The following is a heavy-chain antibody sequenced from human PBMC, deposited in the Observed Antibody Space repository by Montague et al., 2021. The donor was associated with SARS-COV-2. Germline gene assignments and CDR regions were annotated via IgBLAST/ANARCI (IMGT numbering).Heavy chain of an antibody. D-gene: IGHD3-10*01. J-gene: IGHJ6*02. CDR1: GGSINSYY. Sequence: SETLSLTCTVSGGSINSYYWTWIRQPPGKGLEWIGYMYYSGTPNXNPSLKSRVTTSLDMSNKQFSLRLSSVTAADTAVYYCARGRRLLYGSGNRRLNYYYAMDVWGQGTTVIVSS. V-gene: IGHV4-59*01. CDR2: MYYSGTP. CDR3: ARGRRLLYGSGNRRLNYYYAMDV.